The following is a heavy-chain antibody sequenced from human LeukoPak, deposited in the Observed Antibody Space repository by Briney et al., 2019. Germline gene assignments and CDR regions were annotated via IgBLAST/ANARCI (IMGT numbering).Heavy chain of an antibody. V-gene: IGHV3-30*02. CDR3: VKDYYDTGGLDY. D-gene: IGHD3-22*01. J-gene: IGHJ4*02. CDR1: GFTFSSYG. Sequence: GGSLRLSCAASGFTFSSYGMHWVRQARGKGLEWVAFIRYDGSNKYYADSVKGRFTISRDNSKNTMDLQMNSLRAEDTAVYYCVKDYYDTGGLDYWGQGTLVTVSS. CDR2: IRYDGSNK.